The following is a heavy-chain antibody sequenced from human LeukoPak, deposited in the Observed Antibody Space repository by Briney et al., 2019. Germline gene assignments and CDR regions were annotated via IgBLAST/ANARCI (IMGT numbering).Heavy chain of an antibody. V-gene: IGHV4-4*02. D-gene: IGHD3-22*01. CDR3: SRARLDLPDAFDI. Sequence: SETLSLTCAVSGGSISSSNWWSWVRQPPGKGLEWIGEIYHSGSTNYKPSLKSRVTISVDTSKNQFSLKLNSVTAADTAVYYCSRARLDLPDAFDIWGQGTIVTVSS. CDR2: IYHSGST. J-gene: IGHJ3*02. CDR1: GGSISSSNW.